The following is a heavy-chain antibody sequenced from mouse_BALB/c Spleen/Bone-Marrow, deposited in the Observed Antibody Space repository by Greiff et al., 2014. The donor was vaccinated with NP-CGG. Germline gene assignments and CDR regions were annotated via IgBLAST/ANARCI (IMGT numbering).Heavy chain of an antibody. CDR3: ARRTTTVVATDY. D-gene: IGHD1-1*01. Sequence: VKLMESGAELVKPGASVKLSCKASGYTFTSYWMHWVKQRPGQGLEWIGEINPSNGRTNYNEKFMSKATLTVDKSSSTAYMQLSSLTSEDSAVYYCARRTTTVVATDYWGQGTTLTVSS. V-gene: IGHV1S81*02. CDR2: INPSNGRT. J-gene: IGHJ2*01. CDR1: GYTFTSYW.